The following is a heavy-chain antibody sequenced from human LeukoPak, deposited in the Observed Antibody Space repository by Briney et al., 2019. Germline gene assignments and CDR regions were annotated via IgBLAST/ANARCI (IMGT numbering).Heavy chain of an antibody. CDR1: GFTFSNAW. V-gene: IGHV4-34*01. D-gene: IGHD2-15*01. J-gene: IGHJ4*02. CDR2: INHSGST. Sequence: GSLRLSCAASGFTFSNAWMSWVRQAPGKGLEWVGEINHSGSTNYNPSLKSRVTISVDTSKNQFSLKLSSVTAADTAVYYCARGRGYCSGGSCYYFDYWGQGTLVTVSS. CDR3: ARGRGYCSGGSCYYFDY.